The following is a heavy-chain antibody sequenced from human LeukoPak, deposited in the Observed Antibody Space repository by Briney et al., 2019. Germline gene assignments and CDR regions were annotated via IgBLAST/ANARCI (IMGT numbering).Heavy chain of an antibody. Sequence: PSETLSLTCTVSGGFISSYYWSWIRQPPGKGLEWIGYIYYSGSTNYNPSLKSRVTISVDTSKNQFSLKLSSVTAADTAVYYCASSTVVVVAASRFDYWGEGTLVTVSS. D-gene: IGHD2-15*01. CDR1: GGFISSYY. CDR2: IYYSGST. J-gene: IGHJ4*02. V-gene: IGHV4-59*01. CDR3: ASSTVVVVAASRFDY.